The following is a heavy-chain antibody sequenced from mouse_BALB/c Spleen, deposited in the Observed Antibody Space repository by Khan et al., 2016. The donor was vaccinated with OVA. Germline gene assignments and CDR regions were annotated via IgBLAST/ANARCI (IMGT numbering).Heavy chain of an antibody. CDR3: ARKGIYCYGSSYDYAMDY. J-gene: IGHJ4*01. CDR2: ILPGSGST. V-gene: IGHV1-9*01. CDR1: GYTFSSYW. D-gene: IGHD1-1*01. Sequence: VQLQQSGAELMKPGASVKISCKATGYTFSSYWIEWVKQRPGHGLEWIGEILPGSGSTNYTEKFKGKAPFTADASSNTAYMQLSSLTSEDSAVYYCARKGIYCYGSSYDYAMDYWGQGTSVTVSA.